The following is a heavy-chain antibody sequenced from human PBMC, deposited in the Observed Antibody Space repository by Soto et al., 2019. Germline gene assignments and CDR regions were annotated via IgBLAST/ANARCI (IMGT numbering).Heavy chain of an antibody. D-gene: IGHD2-2*01. Sequence: PLSLTCSDSGGCISSIDYLWSWIRQPPGKGLEWIGFIYHTGTTYYNPSLRSRVTISIDTSKSQFYMKLNSVTAADTAVYYWARVMAAMQNWLDPWGQGTLVTVSS. J-gene: IGHJ5*02. CDR1: GGCISSIDYL. CDR2: IYHTGTT. CDR3: ARVMAAMQNWLDP. V-gene: IGHV4-30-4*01.